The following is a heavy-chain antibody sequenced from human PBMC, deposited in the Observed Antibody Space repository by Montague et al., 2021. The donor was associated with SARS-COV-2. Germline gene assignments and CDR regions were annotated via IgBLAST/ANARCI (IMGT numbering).Heavy chain of an antibody. CDR3: ARLGYCSGGSCIDP. Sequence: PLRLSCAASGFTFSSYEMNWVRQAPGKGLEWVSYISSSGSTIYYADSVKGRFTISRDNAKNSLYLQMNSLRAEDTAVYYCARLGYCSGGSCIDPWGQGTLVTVSS. CDR2: ISSSGSTI. J-gene: IGHJ5*02. D-gene: IGHD2-15*01. V-gene: IGHV3-48*03. CDR1: GFTFSSYE.